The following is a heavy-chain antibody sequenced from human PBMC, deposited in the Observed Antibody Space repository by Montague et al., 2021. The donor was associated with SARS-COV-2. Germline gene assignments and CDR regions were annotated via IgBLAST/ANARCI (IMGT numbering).Heavy chain of an antibody. CDR2: IYYSGSA. CDR1: GGSISSGGYY. CDR3: ATAFYSGIYFFEY. V-gene: IGHV4-31*03. Sequence: ALSLTCTVSGGSISSGGYYWTWIRQHPGKGLESIGCIYYSGSAYYNPSLTSRLSISLDTSKSRFSLKLSSVTVADTAVYYCATAFYSGIYFFEYWGQGTLVTVSS. D-gene: IGHD1-26*01. J-gene: IGHJ4*02.